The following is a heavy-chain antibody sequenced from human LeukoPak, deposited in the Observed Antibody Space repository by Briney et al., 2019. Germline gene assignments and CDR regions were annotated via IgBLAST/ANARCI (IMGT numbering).Heavy chain of an antibody. Sequence: QPGRSLRLSCTASGFTFGDYAMSWVRQAPGKGLEWVSVVYSGGSTYYADSVKGRFTISRDNSKNTLYLQMNRLRAEDTAVYYCARGYDYGDYIDYWGQGTLVTVSS. J-gene: IGHJ4*02. CDR3: ARGYDYGDYIDY. CDR2: VYSGGST. V-gene: IGHV3-53*01. D-gene: IGHD4-17*01. CDR1: GFTFGDYA.